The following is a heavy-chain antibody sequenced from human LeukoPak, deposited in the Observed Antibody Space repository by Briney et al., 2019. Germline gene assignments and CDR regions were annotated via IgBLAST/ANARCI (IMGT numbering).Heavy chain of an antibody. V-gene: IGHV1-46*01. CDR2: INPSGGST. CDR3: ARGGIVGATPGYFDY. D-gene: IGHD1-26*01. Sequence: ASVKVSCTASGYTFTNFYMHWVRQAPGQGLEWMGIINPSGGSTSYAQKFQGRVTVTRDTSTSTVYMELSSLRSEDTAVYYCARGGIVGATPGYFDYWGQGTLVTVSS. CDR1: GYTFTNFY. J-gene: IGHJ4*02.